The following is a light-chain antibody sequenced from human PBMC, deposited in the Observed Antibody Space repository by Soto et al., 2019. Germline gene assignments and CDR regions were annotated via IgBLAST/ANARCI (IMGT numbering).Light chain of an antibody. V-gene: IGLV2-14*01. CDR1: SSDVGGYNY. J-gene: IGLJ1*01. CDR2: EDI. Sequence: QSALTQPASVSGSPGQSITISCTGTSSDVGGYNYVSWYQQHPGKAPKLMIYEDIHRPSGVSDRFSGSKSGNTASLIISGLQAEDEADYYCSSDTSRVTYVFGTGTKLTVL. CDR3: SSDTSRVTYV.